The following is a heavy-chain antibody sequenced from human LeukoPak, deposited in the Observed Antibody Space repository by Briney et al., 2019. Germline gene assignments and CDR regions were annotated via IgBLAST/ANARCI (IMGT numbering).Heavy chain of an antibody. V-gene: IGHV4-59*01. J-gene: IGHJ4*02. CDR3: ARDGGLQSHFDY. CDR2: IYHNGNS. Sequence: SETLSLTRSVFGDSFNEYYWNWVRQPPGKGLQWIGYIYHNGNSNYNPSLKGRLTISVDTAKNQLSLKLTSVTAADTAVYYCARDGGLQSHFDYWGQGALVTVSS. D-gene: IGHD5-24*01. CDR1: GDSFNEYY.